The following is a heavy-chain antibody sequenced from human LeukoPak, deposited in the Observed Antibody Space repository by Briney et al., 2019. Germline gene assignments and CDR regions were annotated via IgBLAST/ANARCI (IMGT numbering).Heavy chain of an antibody. J-gene: IGHJ5*02. CDR2: INHSGST. Sequence: SETLSLTCAVYGGSFSGYYWRWIRQPPGKGLEWIGEINHSGSTNYNPSLKSRVTISVDTSKNQFSLKLSSVTAADTAVYYCARGGVAAIVWFDPWGQGTLVTVSS. CDR1: GGSFSGYY. D-gene: IGHD2-15*01. CDR3: ARGGVAAIVWFDP. V-gene: IGHV4-34*01.